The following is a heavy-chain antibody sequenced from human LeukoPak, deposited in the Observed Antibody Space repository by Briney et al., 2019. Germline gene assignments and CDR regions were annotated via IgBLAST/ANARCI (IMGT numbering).Heavy chain of an antibody. CDR3: AKDSVSGSHFDY. D-gene: IGHD3-10*01. Sequence: PGGSLKLSCTASGFTFSSYAISWVRQAPGQGLEWVSAISPSCGTTYYADSVKGRFTITRDNSMNTLYLQMNSLRAEDTAVYYCAKDSVSGSHFDYWGQGTLVTVSS. J-gene: IGHJ4*02. CDR1: GFTFSSYA. CDR2: ISPSCGTT. V-gene: IGHV3-23*01.